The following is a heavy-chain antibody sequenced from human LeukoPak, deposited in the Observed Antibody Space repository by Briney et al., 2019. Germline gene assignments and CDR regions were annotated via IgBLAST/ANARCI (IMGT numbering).Heavy chain of an antibody. CDR3: ARRNDWEDY. J-gene: IGHJ4*02. CDR1: GYTFTNYW. D-gene: IGHD1-1*01. V-gene: IGHV5-51*01. CDR2: IYPGDSDT. Sequence: GESLKISCEAFGYTFTNYWIGWVRQVPGKGLEWMGIIYPGDSDTRYSPSFQGQVTISADKSISTAYLQWSSLKASDTAMYYCARRNDWEDYWGQGTLVTVSS.